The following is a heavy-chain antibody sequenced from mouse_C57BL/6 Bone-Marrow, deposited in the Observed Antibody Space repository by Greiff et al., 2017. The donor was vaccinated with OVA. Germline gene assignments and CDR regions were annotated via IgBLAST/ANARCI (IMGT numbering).Heavy chain of an antibody. CDR2: IDPSDSYT. CDR1: GYTFTSYW. Sequence: VQLQQSGAELVKPGASVKLSCKASGYTFTSYWMQWVKQRPGQGLEWIGEIDPSDSYTNYNQKFKGKATLTVDTSSSTAYMQLSSLTSEDSAVYYCAREDYGRPFDYWGQGTTLTVSS. V-gene: IGHV1-50*01. J-gene: IGHJ2*01. D-gene: IGHD1-1*01. CDR3: AREDYGRPFDY.